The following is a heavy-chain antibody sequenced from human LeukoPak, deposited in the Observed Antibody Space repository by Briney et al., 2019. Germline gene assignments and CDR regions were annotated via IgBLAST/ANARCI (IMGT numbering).Heavy chain of an antibody. J-gene: IGHJ4*02. Sequence: PSETLSLTCTVSGGSISSYYWSWIRQPPGKGLEWIGYIYYSGSTNYNPSLKSRVTISVDTSKNQFSLKLSSVTAADTAVYYCARVTTMVRGVTYFDYWGQGTLVTVSS. D-gene: IGHD3-10*01. CDR1: GGSISSYY. V-gene: IGHV4-59*01. CDR2: IYYSGST. CDR3: ARVTTMVRGVTYFDY.